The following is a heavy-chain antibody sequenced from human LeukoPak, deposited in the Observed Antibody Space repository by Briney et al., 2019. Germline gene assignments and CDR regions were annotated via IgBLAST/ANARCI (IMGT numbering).Heavy chain of an antibody. D-gene: IGHD5-18*01. CDR1: GFTFSSYG. CDR3: ARGAYTARFPFDP. V-gene: IGHV3-33*01. CDR2: TWYDGSNK. Sequence: GGSLRLSCTASGFTFSSYGMHWVRQAPGKGLEWVAVTWYDGSNKYYADSVKGRFTISRDNSKNTLYLQMNSLRAEDTAVYYCARGAYTARFPFDPWGQGTLVTVSS. J-gene: IGHJ5*02.